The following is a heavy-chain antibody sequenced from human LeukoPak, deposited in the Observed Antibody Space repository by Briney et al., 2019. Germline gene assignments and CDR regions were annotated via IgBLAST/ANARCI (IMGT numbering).Heavy chain of an antibody. CDR3: ARDYYGSGSAKFDP. CDR1: GFTFDDYG. D-gene: IGHD3-10*01. J-gene: IGHJ5*02. Sequence: PGRSLRLSCTASGFTFDDYGMSWVRQAPGKGLEWVSGINWNGGSTGYADSVKGRFTISRDNAKNSLYLQMNSLRAEDTAVYYCARDYYGSGSAKFDPWGQGTLVTVSS. V-gene: IGHV3-20*04. CDR2: INWNGGST.